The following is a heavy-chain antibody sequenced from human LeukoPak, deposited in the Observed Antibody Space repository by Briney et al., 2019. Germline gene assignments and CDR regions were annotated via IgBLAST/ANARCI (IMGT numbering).Heavy chain of an antibody. D-gene: IGHD5-18*01. Sequence: GGSLRLSCAASGFTFSSYGMHWVRQAPGKGLEWVAVISYDGSNKYYADSVKGRFTISRDNSKNTLYLQMNSLRAEDTAVYYCARVLRGYSYGLDYWGQGTLVTVSS. V-gene: IGHV3-30*03. CDR1: GFTFSSYG. CDR2: ISYDGSNK. CDR3: ARVLRGYSYGLDY. J-gene: IGHJ4*02.